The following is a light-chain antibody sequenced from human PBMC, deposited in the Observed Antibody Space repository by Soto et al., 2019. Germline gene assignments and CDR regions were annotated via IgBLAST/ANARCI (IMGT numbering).Light chain of an antibody. CDR2: QVS. Sequence: QSALTQPASVSGSPGQSITISCTGTSSDLGGYNFVSWYQHHPGKAPKLMIYQVSNRPSGVSNRFSGSKSGNTASLTISGLQAEDEADYYCSSYGGNNNVLFGGGTKLTVL. J-gene: IGLJ2*01. V-gene: IGLV2-14*01. CDR3: SSYGGNNNVL. CDR1: SSDLGGYNF.